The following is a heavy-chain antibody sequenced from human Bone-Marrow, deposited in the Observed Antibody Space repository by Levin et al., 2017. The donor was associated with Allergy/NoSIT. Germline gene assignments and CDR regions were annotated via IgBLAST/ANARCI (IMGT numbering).Heavy chain of an antibody. CDR3: ARWVVGASNWFDP. Sequence: SQTLSLPCTVSGGSIHSGNYYWTWIRQHPGKGLEWIGYIYYSGSTYYNPSLKSRVTISVDTSKNQFSLDLYSVTAADTAVYYCARWVVGASNWFDPWGQGTLVTVSS. V-gene: IGHV4-31*03. CDR2: IYYSGST. CDR1: GGSIHSGNYY. D-gene: IGHD2-15*01. J-gene: IGHJ5*02.